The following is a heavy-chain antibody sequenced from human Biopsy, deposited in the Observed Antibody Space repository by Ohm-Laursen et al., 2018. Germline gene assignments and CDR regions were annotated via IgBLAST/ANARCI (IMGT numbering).Heavy chain of an antibody. J-gene: IGHJ6*02. CDR1: GYSFTSYG. CDR3: ARDRYRWDMAAVVAAHYNEYYHALDV. CDR2: ISGYNGNT. Sequence: SVKVSCKASGYSFTSYGISWVRQAPGEGLEWMGRISGYNGNTNYAQNFQDRVTMTADTSTQVAYMELRSLRSDDTAIYYCARDRYRWDMAAVVAAHYNEYYHALDVWGQGTAVTVSS. D-gene: IGHD2-15*01. V-gene: IGHV1-18*01.